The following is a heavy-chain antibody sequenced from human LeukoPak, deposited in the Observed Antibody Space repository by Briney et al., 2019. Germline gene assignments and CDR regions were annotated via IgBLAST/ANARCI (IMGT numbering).Heavy chain of an antibody. D-gene: IGHD4-17*01. Sequence: PGGSLRLSCAASGFAFSGYSMNWIRQAPGKGLEWVAYISDSSYTIHYADSVKGRFTISRDNAKNSLYLQMNSLRAEDTAMYYCARDGDGNFDYWGQGTLVTVSS. CDR1: GFAFSGYS. V-gene: IGHV3-48*04. CDR3: ARDGDGNFDY. CDR2: ISDSSYTI. J-gene: IGHJ4*02.